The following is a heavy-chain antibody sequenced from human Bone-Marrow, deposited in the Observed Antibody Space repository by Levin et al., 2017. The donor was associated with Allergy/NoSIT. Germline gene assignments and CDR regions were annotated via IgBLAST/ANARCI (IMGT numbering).Heavy chain of an antibody. CDR1: GITFSRHA. Sequence: GESLKISCEASGITFSRHAMHWVRQAPGKGLEWVTLIWFDGTKQFYADSVKGRFTISRDYSKNTLYLEMNSLRADDTAVYYCARSGLENTFDVWGHGTVVAVSS. J-gene: IGHJ3*01. CDR3: ARSGLENTFDV. D-gene: IGHD2/OR15-2a*01. CDR2: IWFDGTKQ. V-gene: IGHV3-33*01.